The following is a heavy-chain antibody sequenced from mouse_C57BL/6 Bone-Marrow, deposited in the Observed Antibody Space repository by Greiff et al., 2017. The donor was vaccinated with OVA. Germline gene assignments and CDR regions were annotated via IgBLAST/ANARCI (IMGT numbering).Heavy chain of an antibody. J-gene: IGHJ2*01. CDR1: GYTFTSYW. CDR2: IDPSDSYT. D-gene: IGHD2-5*01. V-gene: IGHV1-50*01. Sequence: QVQLQQPGAELVKPGASVKLSCKASGYTFTSYWMQWVKQRPGQGLEWIGEIDPSDSYTNYNQKFKGKATLTVDTSSSTAYMQLSSLTSEDSAVYYCARRYYSNFDYWGQGTTLTVSS. CDR3: ARRYYSNFDY.